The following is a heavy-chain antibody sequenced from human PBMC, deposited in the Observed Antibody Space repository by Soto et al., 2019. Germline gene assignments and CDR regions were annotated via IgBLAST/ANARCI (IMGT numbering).Heavy chain of an antibody. J-gene: IGHJ4*02. CDR2: ISYDGSNK. CDR1: GFTFSSYG. CDR3: AKDQGPLYSSNTDY. V-gene: IGHV3-30*18. D-gene: IGHD6-13*01. Sequence: PGGSLRLSCAVSGFTFSSYGMHWVRQAPGKGLEWVAVISYDGSNKYYADSVKGRCTISRDNFKNTLYLQLNGLRADDTAVYYCAKDQGPLYSSNTDYWGQGTLVTVSS.